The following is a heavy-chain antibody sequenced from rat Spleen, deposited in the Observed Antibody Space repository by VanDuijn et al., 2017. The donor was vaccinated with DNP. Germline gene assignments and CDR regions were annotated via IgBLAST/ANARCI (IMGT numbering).Heavy chain of an antibody. CDR3: ARDSGLEPD. D-gene: IGHD1-1*01. Sequence: QVQLKESGPSLVQPSQTLSLTCTVSGFSLTSYTVSWVRQPPGKGLEWMGRIQSGGTTDYNSALKSRLSNSRDTSKSQVFLKVNSVQTEDTAIYFCARDSGLEPDWGQGTLVTVSS. J-gene: IGHJ3*01. CDR1: GFSLTSYT. V-gene: IGHV2-15*01. CDR2: IQSGGTT.